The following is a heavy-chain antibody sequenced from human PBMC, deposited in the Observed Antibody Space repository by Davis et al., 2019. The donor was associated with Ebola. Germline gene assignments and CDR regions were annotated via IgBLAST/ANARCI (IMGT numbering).Heavy chain of an antibody. CDR1: GYTVGSDF. D-gene: IGHD3-10*01. V-gene: IGHV3-48*02. Sequence: GESLKISCSVSGYTVGSDFMNWVRQAPGKGLEWVSYISSSGTTIHYADSVKGRFTISRDNAKNSLYLQMNSLRDEDTAVYYCSCTWSSFDYWGQGTLVTVSS. CDR3: SCTWSSFDY. CDR2: ISSSGTTI. J-gene: IGHJ4*02.